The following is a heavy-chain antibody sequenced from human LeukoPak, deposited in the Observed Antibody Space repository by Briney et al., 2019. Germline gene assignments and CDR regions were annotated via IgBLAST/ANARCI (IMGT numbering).Heavy chain of an antibody. D-gene: IGHD6-19*01. CDR1: GGSISSGSYY. J-gene: IGHJ5*02. Sequence: SETLSLTCIVSGGSISSGSYYWGWIRQPPGKGLEGIGSIYYSGSTYYNPSLERRVTIIVETAKNQLSLTLSSVVAADTAAYYCAREDSSGWFSAYTCFNPWGQRTLVTVSS. CDR3: AREDSSGWFSAYTCFNP. V-gene: IGHV4-39*07. CDR2: IYYSGST.